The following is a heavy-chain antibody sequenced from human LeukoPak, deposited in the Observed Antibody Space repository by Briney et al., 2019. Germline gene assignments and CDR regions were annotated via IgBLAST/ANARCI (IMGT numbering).Heavy chain of an antibody. CDR1: GGSFSDYY. Sequence: SETLSLTCAVYGGSFSDYYWTWIRQSPGTGLEWIGEINHSGSTNYNPSLKSRVVMSIDTSKTQFSLKLTSVTAEDTGVYYCAREGATGAGKTSLDYWGQGTLVTVSS. V-gene: IGHV4-34*01. CDR2: INHSGST. CDR3: AREGATGAGKTSLDY. D-gene: IGHD1/OR15-1a*01. J-gene: IGHJ4*02.